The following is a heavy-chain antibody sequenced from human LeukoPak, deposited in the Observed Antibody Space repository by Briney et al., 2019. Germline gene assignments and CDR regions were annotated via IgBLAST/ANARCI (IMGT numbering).Heavy chain of an antibody. CDR2: ISYDGSNK. CDR1: GFTFSSYA. CDR3: ARGGYSSSSVSMFDY. V-gene: IGHV3-30*01. J-gene: IGHJ4*02. D-gene: IGHD6-6*01. Sequence: GGSLRLSCAASGFTFSSYAMHWVRQAPGKGLEWVAVISYDGSNKYYADSVKGRFTFSRDNSKNTLYLQMNSLRAEDTAVYYCARGGYSSSSVSMFDYWGQGTLVTVSP.